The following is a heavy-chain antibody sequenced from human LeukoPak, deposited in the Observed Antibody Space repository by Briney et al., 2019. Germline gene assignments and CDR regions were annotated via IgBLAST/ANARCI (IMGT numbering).Heavy chain of an antibody. V-gene: IGHV3-30*03. CDR3: ASLAGNQLLYDY. CDR1: GFTFSSYG. J-gene: IGHJ4*02. CDR2: ISYDGSNK. Sequence: PGRSLRLSCAASGFTFSSYGMHWVRQAPGKGLEWVAVISYDGSNKYYADSVKGRFTISRDNSKNTLYLQMNSPRAEDTAVYYCASLAGNQLLYDYWGQGTLVTVSS. D-gene: IGHD2-2*02.